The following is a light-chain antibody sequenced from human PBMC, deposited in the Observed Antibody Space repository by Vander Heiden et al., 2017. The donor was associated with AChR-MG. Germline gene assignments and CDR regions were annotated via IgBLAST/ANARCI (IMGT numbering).Light chain of an antibody. CDR3: YSATGNMGV. V-gene: IGLV3-27*01. Sequence: SYELTQLSSVSVSPGQTARITRSGDAVAKSYARWGQQKPGQAPVLVIYKSSERPSTGITERFSGSSTGTTVTLTISGAQVEDEAYYYCYSATGNMGVFGGGTKLTVL. CDR1: AVAKSY. CDR2: KSS. J-gene: IGLJ3*02.